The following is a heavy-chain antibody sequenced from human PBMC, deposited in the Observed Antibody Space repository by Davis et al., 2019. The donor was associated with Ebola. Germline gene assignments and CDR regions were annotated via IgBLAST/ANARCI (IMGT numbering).Heavy chain of an antibody. CDR1: GGSINNYY. D-gene: IGHD3-10*01. Sequence: MPSETLSLTCTVSGGSINNYYWSWIRQPPGKGLEWIGYMHYSGDTNYNPSLKSRVTISMDTSKNQISLKVRSVTAADTAVYYCASADEAGANWFDPWGQGTLVTVSS. CDR2: MHYSGDT. J-gene: IGHJ5*02. V-gene: IGHV4-59*01. CDR3: ASADEAGANWFDP.